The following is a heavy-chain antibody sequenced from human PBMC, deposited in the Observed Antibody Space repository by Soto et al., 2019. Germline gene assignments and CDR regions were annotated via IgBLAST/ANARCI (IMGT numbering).Heavy chain of an antibody. CDR1: GFTFGVFA. CDR3: VRRRYLDY. V-gene: IGHV3-49*05. Sequence: EVQLEESGGGLDRPGGPLRLSCKGPGFTFGVFAMGCFRQAPGKGLGWVGVIRSKAKGGAIEYAASVKGRFTISRDDSKSIAYLQMNSLKTEDPAVYYCVRRRYLDYWGQGTLVTVSS. J-gene: IGHJ4*02. CDR2: IRSKAKGGAI.